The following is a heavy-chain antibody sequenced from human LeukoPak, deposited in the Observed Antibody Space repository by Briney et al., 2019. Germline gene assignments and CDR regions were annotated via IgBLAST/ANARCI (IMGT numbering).Heavy chain of an antibody. Sequence: SETLSLTCTVSGGSINSDSYYWGWIRQPPGKGLEWIGSIYYTGSTYYNASLKSRVTISADRPKNQFSLKLTSVTAADTAVYYCAGRESFRVGYAFDIWSQGTMVPVFS. CDR1: GGSINSDSYY. J-gene: IGHJ3*02. CDR2: IYYTGST. CDR3: AGRESFRVGYAFDI. V-gene: IGHV4-39*01. D-gene: IGHD3-3*01.